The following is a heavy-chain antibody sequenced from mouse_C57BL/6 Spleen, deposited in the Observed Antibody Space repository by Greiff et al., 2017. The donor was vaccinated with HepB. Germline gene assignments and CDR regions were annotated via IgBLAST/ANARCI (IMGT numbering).Heavy chain of an antibody. CDR1: GFTFSSYA. CDR2: ISDGGSYT. CDR3: ARDLFWFAY. V-gene: IGHV5-4*01. J-gene: IGHJ3*01. Sequence: EVQLVESGGGLVKPGGSLKLSCAASGFTFSSYAMSWVRQTPEKRLEWVATISDGGSYTYYPDNVKGRFTISRDNAKNNLYLQMSHLKSEDTAMYYCARDLFWFAYWGQGTLVTVSA. D-gene: IGHD2-3*01.